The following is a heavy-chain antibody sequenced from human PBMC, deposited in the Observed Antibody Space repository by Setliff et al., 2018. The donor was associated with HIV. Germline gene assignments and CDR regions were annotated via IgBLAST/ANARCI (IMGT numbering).Heavy chain of an antibody. D-gene: IGHD2-21*02. CDR1: GGSISSSSYY. Sequence: SETLSLTCTVSGGSISSSSYYWGWIRQPPGKGLEWIGSIYYSGSAYYSPSLKSRVTISVDTSKNQFSLKLSSVTAADTAVYYCARGEFYCGTDCYWSSFDYWGQGILVTVSS. V-gene: IGHV4-39*01. J-gene: IGHJ4*02. CDR3: ARGEFYCGTDCYWSSFDY. CDR2: IYYSGSA.